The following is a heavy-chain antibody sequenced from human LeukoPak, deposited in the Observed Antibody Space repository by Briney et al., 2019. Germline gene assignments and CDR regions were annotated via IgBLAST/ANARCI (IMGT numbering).Heavy chain of an antibody. CDR2: IYYSGST. J-gene: IGHJ4*02. D-gene: IGHD3-22*01. CDR1: GGSISSSSYY. Sequence: SETLSLTCTVSGGSISSSSYYWGWIRQPPGKGLEWIGSIYYSGSTYYNPSLKSRVTISVDTSKNQFSLKLSSVTAADTAVYYCARRDVHYYDSSGYYEENRVFDYWGQGTLVTVSS. CDR3: ARRDVHYYDSSGYYEENRVFDY. V-gene: IGHV4-39*01.